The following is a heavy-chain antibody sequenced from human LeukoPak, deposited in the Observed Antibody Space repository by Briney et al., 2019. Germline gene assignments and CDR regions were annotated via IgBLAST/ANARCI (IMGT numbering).Heavy chain of an antibody. V-gene: IGHV4-59*08. Sequence: SETLSLTCTVSGGSISSYYWSWIRQPPGNGLEWIGYIYYSGSTYYNPSLKSRVTISADTSKNQFSLKLSSVTAADTAVYYCARSNGDYPFDYWGQGTLVTVSS. CDR2: IYYSGST. CDR3: ARSNGDYPFDY. CDR1: GGSISSYY. J-gene: IGHJ4*02. D-gene: IGHD4-17*01.